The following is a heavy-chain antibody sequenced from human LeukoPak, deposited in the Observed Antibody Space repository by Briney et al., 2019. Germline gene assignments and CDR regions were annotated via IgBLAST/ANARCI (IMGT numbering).Heavy chain of an antibody. D-gene: IGHD1-20*01. V-gene: IGHV1-18*01. CDR3: ARENANNWSPRPTAFDI. Sequence: GASVKVSCKAPGYTFTSYGISWVRQAPGQGLEWMGWISAYNGNTNYAQKLQGRVTMTTDTSTSTAYMELRSLRSDDTAVYYCARENANNWSPRPTAFDIWGQGTMVTVSS. CDR2: ISAYNGNT. CDR1: GYTFTSYG. J-gene: IGHJ3*02.